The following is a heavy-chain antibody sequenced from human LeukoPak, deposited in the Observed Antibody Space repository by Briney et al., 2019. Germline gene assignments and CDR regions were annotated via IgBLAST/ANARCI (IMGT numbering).Heavy chain of an antibody. J-gene: IGHJ6*02. CDR2: ISYDGSNK. CDR3: ARDPNPSIAARRMGVYYYYGMDV. V-gene: IGHV3-30-3*01. D-gene: IGHD6-6*01. CDR1: GFTFSSYW. Sequence: GGSLRLSCAASGFTFSSYWMSWVRQAPGKGLEWVAVISYDGSNKYYADSVKGRFTISRDNSKNTLYLQMNSLRAEDTAVYYCARDPNPSIAARRMGVYYYYGMDVWGQGTTVTVPS.